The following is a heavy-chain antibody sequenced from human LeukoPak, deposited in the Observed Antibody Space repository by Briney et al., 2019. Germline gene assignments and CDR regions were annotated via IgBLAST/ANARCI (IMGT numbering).Heavy chain of an antibody. CDR3: ASHAASVGIGWYQVDH. J-gene: IGHJ4*02. Sequence: SETLSLTCTVSGGSISSSSYYWGWIRQPPGKGLEWIGSIYYSGSTYYSPSLKSRVTISVDTSKNQFSLKLTSVSAADTAVYYCASHAASVGIGWYQVDHWGQGTLVSVSS. CDR1: GGSISSSSYY. CDR2: IYYSGST. D-gene: IGHD6-19*01. V-gene: IGHV4-39*01.